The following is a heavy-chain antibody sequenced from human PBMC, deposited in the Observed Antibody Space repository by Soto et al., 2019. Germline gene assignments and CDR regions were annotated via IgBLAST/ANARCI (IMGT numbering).Heavy chain of an antibody. CDR3: ARDREQWLVGYYFDY. Sequence: GGSLRLSCAASGFTFSDYYMSWIRQAPGKGLEWVSYISSSSSYTNYADSVKGRFTISRDNSKDTLDLQMNSLRAEDTAVYYCARDREQWLVGYYFDYWGQGTLVTVS. J-gene: IGHJ4*02. CDR1: GFTFSDYY. V-gene: IGHV3-11*06. D-gene: IGHD6-19*01. CDR2: ISSSSSYT.